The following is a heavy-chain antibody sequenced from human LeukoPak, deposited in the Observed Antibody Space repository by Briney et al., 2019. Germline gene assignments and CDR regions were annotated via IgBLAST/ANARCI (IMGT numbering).Heavy chain of an antibody. CDR1: IGSISSSKW. Sequence: SETLSLTCSVSIGSISSSKWWSWVRQSPVKGLEWIGEIYLYGTTNYNPSFTSRVTMTVDRSRNQFSLKLTSVTAADTAVYYCARQKWEQQGRDYYFNGLDVWGPGTTVIVSS. CDR2: IYLYGTT. V-gene: IGHV4-4*02. CDR3: ARQKWEQQGRDYYFNGLDV. J-gene: IGHJ6*02. D-gene: IGHD1/OR15-1a*01.